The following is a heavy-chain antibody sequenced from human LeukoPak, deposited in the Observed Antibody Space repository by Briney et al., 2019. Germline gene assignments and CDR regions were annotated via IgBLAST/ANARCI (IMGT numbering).Heavy chain of an antibody. D-gene: IGHD4-17*01. CDR1: GFTFSSYA. V-gene: IGHV3-30-3*01. CDR3: ARAGTTVTTGLWFDP. J-gene: IGHJ5*02. CDR2: ISYDGSNK. Sequence: GGSLRLSCAASGFTFSSYAMHWVRQAPGKGLEWVAVISYDGSNKYYADSVKGRFTISRDNSKNTLYLQMNSLRAGDTAVYYCARAGTTVTTGLWFDPWGQGTLVTVSS.